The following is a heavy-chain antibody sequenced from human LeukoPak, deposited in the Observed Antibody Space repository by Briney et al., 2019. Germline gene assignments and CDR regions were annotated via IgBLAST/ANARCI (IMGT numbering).Heavy chain of an antibody. J-gene: IGHJ4*02. D-gene: IGHD2-2*01. CDR3: ARVRKDIVVVPGAMGDTYYFDY. CDR2: IKQDVSEK. CDR1: GFTFMTYW. V-gene: IGHV3-7*01. Sequence: GGSLRLSCAASGFTFMTYWMSWVRQAPGKGLEWVANIKQDVSEKYYVDSVKGRFTISRDNAKNSLCLQMNSLRAEDTAVYYCARVRKDIVVVPGAMGDTYYFDYWGQGTLVTVSS.